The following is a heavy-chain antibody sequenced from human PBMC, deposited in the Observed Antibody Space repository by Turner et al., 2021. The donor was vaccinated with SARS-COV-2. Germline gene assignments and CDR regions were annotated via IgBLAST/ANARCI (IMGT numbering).Heavy chain of an antibody. V-gene: IGHV3-23*01. CDR3: AKDSSSWFYFDY. J-gene: IGHJ4*02. CDR1: GFTFSSNA. Sequence: EVQLLESGGGLVQPGGSLSLPCAASGFTFSSNAMSWVCQAQGKGLGLVSAISGGGGSTHYADSVKGRFTISRDNSKNTLYLQMNSLRAEDTAVYYCAKDSSSWFYFDYWGQGTLVTVSS. D-gene: IGHD6-13*01. CDR2: ISGGGGST.